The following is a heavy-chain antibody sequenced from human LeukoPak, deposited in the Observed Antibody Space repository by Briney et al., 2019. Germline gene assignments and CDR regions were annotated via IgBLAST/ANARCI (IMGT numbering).Heavy chain of an antibody. D-gene: IGHD3-16*01. V-gene: IGHV1-2*04. Sequence: GASVTVSCKASGYTFTGYYMHWVRQAPGQGLEWMGWINPNSGGTNYAQKFQGWVTMTRDTSISTAYMELSRLRSDDTAVYYCARDVSRLRSYVGATYGMDVWGQGTTVTVSS. CDR1: GYTFTGYY. J-gene: IGHJ6*02. CDR2: INPNSGGT. CDR3: ARDVSRLRSYVGATYGMDV.